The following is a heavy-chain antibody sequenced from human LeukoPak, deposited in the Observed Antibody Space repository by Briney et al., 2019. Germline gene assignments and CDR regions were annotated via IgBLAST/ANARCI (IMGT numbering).Heavy chain of an antibody. Sequence: SETLSLTCTVSGGSISSGDYYWSWIRQPPGKGLEWIGYIYYSGSTYYNPSLKSRVTISVDTSKNQFSLKLSSVTAADTAVYYCARVKVRGYSTIDYWGQGTLVTVSS. CDR1: GGSISSGDYY. CDR3: ARVKVRGYSTIDY. CDR2: IYYSGST. J-gene: IGHJ4*02. V-gene: IGHV4-30-4*01. D-gene: IGHD6-13*01.